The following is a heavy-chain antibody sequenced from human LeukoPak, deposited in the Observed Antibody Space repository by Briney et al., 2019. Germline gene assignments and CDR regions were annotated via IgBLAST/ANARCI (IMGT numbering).Heavy chain of an antibody. J-gene: IGHJ4*02. Sequence: PGGSLRLSCAASGFTFSSYWMHWVRQAPGKGLVWVSRINSDGSSTSYADSVKGRFTISRDNAKNTLYLQMNSLRAEDTAVYYCAKEVAQYYYGSGSTFDYWGQGTPVTVSS. CDR3: AKEVAQYYYGSGSTFDY. CDR1: GFTFSSYW. V-gene: IGHV3-74*01. CDR2: INSDGSST. D-gene: IGHD3-10*01.